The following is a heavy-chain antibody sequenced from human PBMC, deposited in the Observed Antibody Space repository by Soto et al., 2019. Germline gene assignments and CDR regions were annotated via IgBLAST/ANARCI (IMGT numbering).Heavy chain of an antibody. CDR2: INHSGST. V-gene: IGHV4-34*01. Sequence: SETLSLTCAVYGGSFSGYYWSWIRQPPGKGLEWIGEINHSGSTNYNPSLKSRVTISVDTSKNQFSLKLSSVTAADTAVYYCARVAYYYDSSGYYSYWFDPWGQGTLVTVS. CDR1: GGSFSGYY. CDR3: ARVAYYYDSSGYYSYWFDP. D-gene: IGHD3-22*01. J-gene: IGHJ5*02.